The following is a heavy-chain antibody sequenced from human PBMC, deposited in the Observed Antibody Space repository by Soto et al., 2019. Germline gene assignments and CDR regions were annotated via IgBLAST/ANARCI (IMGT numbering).Heavy chain of an antibody. V-gene: IGHV4-34*01. J-gene: IGHJ4*02. CDR1: GGSFSDYY. Sequence: PETLSLTCAVYGGSFSDYYWSWIRQPPGKGLEWIGEISHSGSTNYNPSLKSRVTISVDTSKNQFSLKLSSVTAADTAVYYCARGDVDYWGQGTLVTVSS. CDR2: ISHSGST. CDR3: ARGDVDY.